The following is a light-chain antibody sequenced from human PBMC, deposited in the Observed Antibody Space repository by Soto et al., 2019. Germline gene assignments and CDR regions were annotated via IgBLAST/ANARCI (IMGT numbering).Light chain of an antibody. Sequence: EIVMTQSPATLSVSPGERATLSCRASQSVSSNLAWYQQKPGQAPRLLIYGASTRATGIPARFSGSGSGTEFTLILSSLQSEDFAGYYCQQYNNWTPWTFGQGTNVEIK. CDR1: QSVSSN. CDR2: GAS. J-gene: IGKJ1*01. CDR3: QQYNNWTPWT. V-gene: IGKV3-15*01.